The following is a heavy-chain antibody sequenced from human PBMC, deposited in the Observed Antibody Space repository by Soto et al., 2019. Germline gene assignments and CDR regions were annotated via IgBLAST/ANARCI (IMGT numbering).Heavy chain of an antibody. Sequence: QITLKESGPTLVKPTQTLTLTCTFYGFSLSTSGVGVGWIRQPPGKALEWLTFIYWDDDKRNSPFLKSMLAITKDTSKNQVVLRMSNIEPVDTATYYCAHLVVAGIASYFGSWGQGTLVTRSS. J-gene: IGHJ4*02. CDR1: GFSLSTSGVG. D-gene: IGHD2-15*01. CDR2: IYWDDDK. V-gene: IGHV2-5*02. CDR3: AHLVVAGIASYFGS.